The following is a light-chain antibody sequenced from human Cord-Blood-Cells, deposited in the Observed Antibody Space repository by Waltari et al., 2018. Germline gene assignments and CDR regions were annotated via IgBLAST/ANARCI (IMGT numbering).Light chain of an antibody. J-gene: IGKJ5*01. CDR3: QQYYSTPIT. CDR2: AAS. V-gene: IGKV1-NL1*01. CDR1: QGISKS. Sequence: DIQMTQSPSSLSASVGDRVTITCRASQGISKSLAWYQQKPGKAPKLLLYAASRLESGVPSRFSGSGSGTDYTLPISSLQPEDFATYYCQQYYSTPITFGQGTRLEIK.